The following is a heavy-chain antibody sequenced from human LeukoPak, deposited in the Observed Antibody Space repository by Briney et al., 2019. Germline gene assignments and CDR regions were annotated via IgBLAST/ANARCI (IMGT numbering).Heavy chain of an antibody. CDR2: ISGSGGKT. D-gene: IGHD6-19*01. CDR3: AREGGSGWEPNWFDP. J-gene: IGHJ5*02. V-gene: IGHV3-23*01. Sequence: GGSLRLSCEASGFTFRSYAMTWVRQAPGKGLEWVSAISGSGGKTYYADSVKGRFTISRDNSRNTLYLQMNSLRAEDTAVYYCAREGGSGWEPNWFDPWGQGTLVTVSS. CDR1: GFTFRSYA.